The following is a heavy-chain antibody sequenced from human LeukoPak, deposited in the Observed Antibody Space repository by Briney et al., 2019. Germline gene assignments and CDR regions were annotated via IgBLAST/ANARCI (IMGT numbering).Heavy chain of an antibody. CDR3: TKDLMTGFSSGWYFAY. CDR2: TGGSDDNR. Sequence: GGSLRLSCEGSGFTFNGYAFSWVRQAPGKGLEWVAVTGGSDDNRHYADSVKGRFTISRDNSEKRLFLQMNSLRPDDSALYYCTKDLMTGFSSGWYFAYWGQGTLVTVSS. CDR1: GFTFNGYA. J-gene: IGHJ4*02. V-gene: IGHV3-23*01. D-gene: IGHD6-19*01.